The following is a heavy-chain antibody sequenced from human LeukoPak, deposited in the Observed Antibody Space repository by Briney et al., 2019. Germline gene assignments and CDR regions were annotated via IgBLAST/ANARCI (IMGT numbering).Heavy chain of an antibody. CDR2: ISAYNGNT. Sequence: ASVKVSCKASGYTFTSYGISWVRQAPGQGLEWMGWISAYNGNTNYAQKPQGRVTMTTDTSTSTAYMELRSLRSEDTAMYYCARSPVLAAVGGWFDPWGHGTLVIVSS. J-gene: IGHJ5*02. D-gene: IGHD6-13*01. CDR1: GYTFTSYG. CDR3: ARSPVLAAVGGWFDP. V-gene: IGHV1-18*01.